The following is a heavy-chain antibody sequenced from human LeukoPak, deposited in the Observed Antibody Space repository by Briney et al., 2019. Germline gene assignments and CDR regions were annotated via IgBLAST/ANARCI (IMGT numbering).Heavy chain of an antibody. CDR1: GFTFSSYA. J-gene: IGHJ4*02. CDR3: AKSRGESRGASNY. D-gene: IGHD1-26*01. Sequence: GGSLRLSCAASGFTFSSYAMNWVRQAPGKGLEWVSFISGSGDTTYYADSVKGRFTISRDNSNNTLYLQMNSLRAEDTAVYYCAKSRGESRGASNYWGQGTLVTVSS. V-gene: IGHV3-23*01. CDR2: ISGSGDTT.